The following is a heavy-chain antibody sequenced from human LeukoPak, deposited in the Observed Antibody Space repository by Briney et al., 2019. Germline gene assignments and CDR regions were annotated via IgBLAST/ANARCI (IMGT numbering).Heavy chain of an antibody. D-gene: IGHD3-10*01. J-gene: IGHJ6*02. CDR3: ARAYDYGSGSYFYGMDV. CDR2: INWNGGST. V-gene: IGHV3-20*04. CDR1: GFTFDDYG. Sequence: GGSLRLSCAASGFTFDDYGMSWVRQAPGKGLEWVSGINWNGGSTGYADSVKGRFTISRDNSKNTLYLQMNSLRAEDTAVYYCARAYDYGSGSYFYGMDVWGQGTTVTVSS.